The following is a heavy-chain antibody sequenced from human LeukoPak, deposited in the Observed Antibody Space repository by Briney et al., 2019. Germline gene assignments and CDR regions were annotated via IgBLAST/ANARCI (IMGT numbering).Heavy chain of an antibody. D-gene: IGHD4-11*01. CDR2: ISAYNGNT. J-gene: IGHJ6*03. CDR1: GYTFTSYG. CDR3: ARDTRHTVYSYMDV. V-gene: IGHV1-18*01. Sequence: ASVKVSCKASGYTFTSYGISWVRQAPGQGLEWMGWISAYNGNTNYAQKLQGRVTMTTDTSTSTASMELRSLRSDDTAVYYCARDTRHTVYSYMDVWGKGTTVTISS.